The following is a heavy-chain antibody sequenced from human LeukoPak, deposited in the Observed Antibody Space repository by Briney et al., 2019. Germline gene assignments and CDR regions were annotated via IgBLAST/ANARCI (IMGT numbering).Heavy chain of an antibody. V-gene: IGHV4-38-2*02. CDR1: GYSISSGYY. J-gene: IGHJ4*02. D-gene: IGHD1-20*01. Sequence: SETLSLTCTVSGYSISSGYYWGWIRQPPGKGLEWIGRIYTSGSTNYNPSLKSRVTISVDTSKNQFSLKLSSVTAADTAVYYCASHYNWNDGARYWGQGTLVTVSS. CDR3: ASHYNWNDGARY. CDR2: IYTSGST.